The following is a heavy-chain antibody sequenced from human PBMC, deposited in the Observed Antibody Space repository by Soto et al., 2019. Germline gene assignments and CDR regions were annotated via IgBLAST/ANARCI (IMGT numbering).Heavy chain of an antibody. Sequence: ASVKVSCKASGYTFTGYYMHWVRQAPGQGLEWMGWINPNSGGTNYAQKFQGWVTMTRDTSISTAYMELSRLRSDDTAVYYCARAGHLCSGGSCYYYYYMDVWGKGTTVTVSS. CDR1: GYTFTGYY. V-gene: IGHV1-2*04. CDR3: ARAGHLCSGGSCYYYYYMDV. D-gene: IGHD2-15*01. J-gene: IGHJ6*03. CDR2: INPNSGGT.